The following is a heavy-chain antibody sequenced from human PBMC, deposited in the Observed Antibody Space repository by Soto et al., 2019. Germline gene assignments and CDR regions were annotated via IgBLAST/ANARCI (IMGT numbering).Heavy chain of an antibody. CDR2: IFGGGSI. V-gene: IGHV3-53*01. D-gene: IGHD4-17*01. CDR3: ARGGTVATLYYFSH. J-gene: IGHJ4*02. Sequence: TGGSLRLSCAASGFTVSTYYMSWARQAPGKGLEWVSVIFGGGSIYYADSVKGRFTISRDNSKNTVYLLMDSLRAEDTAVYYCARGGTVATLYYFSHWGQGTLVTVSS. CDR1: GFTVSTYY.